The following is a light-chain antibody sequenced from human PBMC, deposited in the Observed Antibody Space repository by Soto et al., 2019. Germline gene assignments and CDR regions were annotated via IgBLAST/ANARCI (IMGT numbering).Light chain of an antibody. Sequence: EIVMTPSPATLSVSPGERATLSCRASQSVSSNFAWYQQKPGQAPRLLIYGASTRAPGIPASFSGSGSGTELTLTISSLQSEDFAVYYCQQYNNWPGYTFGQGTKLEIK. CDR3: QQYNNWPGYT. V-gene: IGKV3-15*01. CDR1: QSVSSN. J-gene: IGKJ2*01. CDR2: GAS.